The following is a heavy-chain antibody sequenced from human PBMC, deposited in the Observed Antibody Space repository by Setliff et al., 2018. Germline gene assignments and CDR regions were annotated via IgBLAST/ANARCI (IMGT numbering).Heavy chain of an antibody. CDR3: ARDVFPYHYEGAFDI. CDR1: GYTFTSHY. CDR2: INPSSGRT. J-gene: IGHJ3*02. D-gene: IGHD3-22*01. Sequence: ASVKVSCTASGYTFTSHYMHWVRQAPGLGLEWMGTINPSSGRTSYAQKFQGRVTMTRDTSTSTVYMDMSSLRSEDTAVYYCARDVFPYHYEGAFDIWGQGTTVTVSS. V-gene: IGHV1-46*01.